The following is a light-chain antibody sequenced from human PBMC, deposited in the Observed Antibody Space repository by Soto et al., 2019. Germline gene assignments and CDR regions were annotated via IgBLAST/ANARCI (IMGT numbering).Light chain of an antibody. J-gene: IGKJ1*01. CDR3: QLYNSYSSNSWT. V-gene: IGKV1-5*03. CDR2: KAS. Sequence: DIQMTQSPSTLSASVGDRVTITCRASQSISIWLAWYQQKPGKAPKLLIYKASSLESGVPSRFSSSGSGTEFTLTISSLQPDDFATYYCQLYNSYSSNSWTFGQGTKVEFK. CDR1: QSISIW.